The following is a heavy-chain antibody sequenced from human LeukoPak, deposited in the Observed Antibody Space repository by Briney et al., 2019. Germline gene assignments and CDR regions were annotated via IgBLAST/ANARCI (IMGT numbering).Heavy chain of an antibody. CDR3: VRGQEVWELLLDDGFDM. Sequence: PGGSLRLSCAASGFSFSTDWLHWVRQTPGTGLMWVSRINPDSSATSYADSVKGRFTISRDNAENTLYLRMNSLRREDTAVYYSVRGQEVWELLLDDGFDMWGQGTKVTVAS. D-gene: IGHD1-26*01. J-gene: IGHJ3*02. V-gene: IGHV3-74*01. CDR1: GFSFSTDW. CDR2: INPDSSAT.